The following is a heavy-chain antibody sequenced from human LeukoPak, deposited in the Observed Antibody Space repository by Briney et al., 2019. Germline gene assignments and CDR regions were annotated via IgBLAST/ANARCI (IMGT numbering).Heavy chain of an antibody. CDR2: IYHSGST. CDR1: GGXISSSNC. J-gene: IGHJ5*02. CDR3: ARDGTGSGSYYNWFDP. D-gene: IGHD3-10*01. Sequence: SGTLSLTRAVSGGXISSSNCWSWVRQPPGKGMEWIGEIYHSGSTNYNPSLKSRVTISVDKSKNQFSLKLSSVTAADTAVYYCARDGTGSGSYYNWFDPWGQGTLVTVSS. V-gene: IGHV4-4*02.